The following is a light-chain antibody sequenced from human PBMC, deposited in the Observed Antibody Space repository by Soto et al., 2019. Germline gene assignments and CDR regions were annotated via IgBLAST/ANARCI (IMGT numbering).Light chain of an antibody. V-gene: IGKV1-39*01. CDR1: QTIRNY. Sequence: DIQMTQSPSSLSASVGDRVTITCRTSQTIRNYLNWYQLKPGKAPKLLIYAASNLQSGVPSRFSGSGSGTDFTLTISSLQPEDFATFYCQQTSTSPFTFGPGTKVDIK. J-gene: IGKJ3*01. CDR2: AAS. CDR3: QQTSTSPFT.